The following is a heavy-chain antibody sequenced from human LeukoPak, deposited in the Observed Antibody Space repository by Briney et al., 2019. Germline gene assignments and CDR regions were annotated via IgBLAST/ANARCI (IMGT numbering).Heavy chain of an antibody. D-gene: IGHD3-22*01. CDR3: AKDSSGYYKA. Sequence: GRSLRLSCAASGFTFSSYGMHWVRQAPGKGLEWVAVISYDGSNKYYADSVKGRFTISRDNSKNTLYLQMNSLRAEDTAVYYCAKDSSGYYKAWGQGTLVTVSS. J-gene: IGHJ5*02. V-gene: IGHV3-30*18. CDR1: GFTFSSYG. CDR2: ISYDGSNK.